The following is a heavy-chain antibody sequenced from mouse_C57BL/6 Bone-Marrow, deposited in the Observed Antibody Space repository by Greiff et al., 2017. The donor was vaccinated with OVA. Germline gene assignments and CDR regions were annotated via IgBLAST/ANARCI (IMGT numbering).Heavy chain of an antibody. Sequence: EVKLMESGPELVKPGASVKISCKASGYSFTGYYMNWVKQSPEKSLEWIGEINPSTGGTTYNQKFKAKATLTVDKSSSTACMQLKSLTSEDSAVYYCARGGTSPFAYWGQGTLVTVSA. CDR1: GYSFTGYY. D-gene: IGHD4-1*01. V-gene: IGHV1-42*01. CDR3: ARGGTSPFAY. CDR2: INPSTGGT. J-gene: IGHJ3*01.